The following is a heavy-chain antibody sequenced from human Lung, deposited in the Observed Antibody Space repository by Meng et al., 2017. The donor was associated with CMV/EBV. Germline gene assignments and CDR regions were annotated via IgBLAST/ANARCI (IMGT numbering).Heavy chain of an antibody. CDR2: IYYSGST. CDR1: GGSISSSSYY. Sequence: SETLSLXCTVSGGSISSSSYYWGWIRQPPGKGLEWIGSIYYSGSTYYNPSLKSRVTISVDTSKNQFSPKLSSVTAADTAVYYCARDGGKYCSSTSCKSKYYYYGMDVWGQGTTVTVSS. J-gene: IGHJ6*02. CDR3: ARDGGKYCSSTSCKSKYYYYGMDV. D-gene: IGHD2-2*01. V-gene: IGHV4-39*07.